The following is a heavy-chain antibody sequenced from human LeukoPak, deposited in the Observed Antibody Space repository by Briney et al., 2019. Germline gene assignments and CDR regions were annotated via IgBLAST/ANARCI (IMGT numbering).Heavy chain of an antibody. CDR2: IRGKPYGETT. Sequence: GRSLRLSCAASGFTFDDYAMSWFRQAPGKGLEWVGFIRGKPYGETTEYAASVQGRFTISRDDSESTTYLQLNSLKTEDTAVYYCTRGSDTIFGVARDGFDSWGQGTLVTVSS. CDR1: GFTFDDYA. CDR3: TRGSDTIFGVARDGFDS. D-gene: IGHD3-3*01. V-gene: IGHV3-49*03. J-gene: IGHJ4*02.